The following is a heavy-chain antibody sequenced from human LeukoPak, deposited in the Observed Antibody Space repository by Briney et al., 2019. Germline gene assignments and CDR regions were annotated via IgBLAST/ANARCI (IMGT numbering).Heavy chain of an antibody. D-gene: IGHD6-6*01. Sequence: SETLSLTCSVSGGSISSYYWSWIRQPPGKGLEYIGYSYYGGSTDYNPSLKSRVAISVDTSNQLSLMLTSVTAADTAVYYCARQSISARRAFDIWGQGTMVTVSS. CDR1: GGSISSYY. J-gene: IGHJ3*02. CDR2: SYYGGST. V-gene: IGHV4-59*08. CDR3: ARQSISARRAFDI.